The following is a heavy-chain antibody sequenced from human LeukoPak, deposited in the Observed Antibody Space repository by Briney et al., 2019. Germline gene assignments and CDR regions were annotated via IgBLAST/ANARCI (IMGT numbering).Heavy chain of an antibody. J-gene: IGHJ3*02. V-gene: IGHV3-20*01. D-gene: IGHD1-26*01. Sequence: PGGSLRLSCAASGFIFDDYGMNWVRQTPGKGLVWVSNINWNGGSTGYADSVKGRFTISRDNAKNSLYLQMNSLRVEDTALYHCARKSRYSGSYGAFDIWGQGTMVTVSS. CDR1: GFIFDDYG. CDR3: ARKSRYSGSYGAFDI. CDR2: INWNGGST.